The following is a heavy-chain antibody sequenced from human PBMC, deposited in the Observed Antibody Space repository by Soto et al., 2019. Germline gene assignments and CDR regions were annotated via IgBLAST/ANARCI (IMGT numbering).Heavy chain of an antibody. CDR2: IWYDGSNK. V-gene: IGHV3-33*06. D-gene: IGHD3-10*01. J-gene: IGHJ5*02. Sequence: GGSLRLSCAASGFTFSSYGMHWVRQAPGKGLEWVAVIWYDGSNKYYADSVKGRFTISRDNSKNTVDLQMNSLRAEDTAVYYCAKVGPYVSEGYRFRNNRFGPWARGPGLTVAS. CDR1: GFTFSSYG. CDR3: AKVGPYVSEGYRFRNNRFGP.